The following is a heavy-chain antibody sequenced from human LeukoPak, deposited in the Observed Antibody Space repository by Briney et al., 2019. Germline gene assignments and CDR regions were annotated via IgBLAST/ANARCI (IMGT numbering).Heavy chain of an antibody. CDR1: GGSISSSSYY. J-gene: IGHJ3*02. Sequence: PSETLSLTCTVSGGSISSSSYYWGWIRQPPGKGLEWIGSIYYSGSTYYNPSLKSRVTISVDTSKNQFSLKLSSVTAADTAVYYCARHIPSGSYLNYAFDIWGQGTMVTVSS. D-gene: IGHD1-26*01. V-gene: IGHV4-39*01. CDR3: ARHIPSGSYLNYAFDI. CDR2: IYYSGST.